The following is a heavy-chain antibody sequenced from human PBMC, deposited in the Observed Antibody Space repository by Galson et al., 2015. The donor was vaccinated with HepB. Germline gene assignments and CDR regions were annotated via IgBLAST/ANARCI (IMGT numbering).Heavy chain of an antibody. D-gene: IGHD6-13*01. CDR1: GDSVSSNSAA. V-gene: IGHV6-1*01. CDR3: ARAGKYSSSWYADPAYYYYYMDV. Sequence: CAISGDSVSSNSAAWNWIRQSPSRGLEWLGRTYYRSKWYNDYAVSVKSRITINPDTSKNQFSLKLSSVTAADTAVYYCARAGKYSSSWYADPAYYYYYMDVWGTGTTVTVSS. CDR2: TYYRSKWYN. J-gene: IGHJ6*03.